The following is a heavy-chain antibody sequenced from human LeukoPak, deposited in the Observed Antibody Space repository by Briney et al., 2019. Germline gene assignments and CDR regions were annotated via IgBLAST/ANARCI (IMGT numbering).Heavy chain of an antibody. CDR1: GLTFSSSD. V-gene: IGHV3-30*02. Sequence: PGGSLRLSCTVSGLTFSSSDIHWVRRAPGKGLEWVATIKSDGSNEYFADSVKGRFTISRDNSWNIAYLQMNNLRAEDTAVYYCANFDHRGQGTLVAVS. CDR2: IKSDGSNE. J-gene: IGHJ4*02. CDR3: ANFDH.